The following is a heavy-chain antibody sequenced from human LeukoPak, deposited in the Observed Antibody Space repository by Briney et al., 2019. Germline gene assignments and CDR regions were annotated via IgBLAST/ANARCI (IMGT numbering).Heavy chain of an antibody. CDR2: INPNSAGT. CDR3: ARGEQQLVLYYYYMDV. CDR1: GYSFTGYY. J-gene: IGHJ6*03. Sequence: GASVKVSCKASGYSFTGYYMHRVRQAPGQGLEGMGGINPNSAGTHYAQKFQGRVPMTRHTSISTAYMELRRLRYDYTPVYHCARGEQQLVLYYYYMDVWGKGTTVTVSS. D-gene: IGHD6-13*01. V-gene: IGHV1-2*02.